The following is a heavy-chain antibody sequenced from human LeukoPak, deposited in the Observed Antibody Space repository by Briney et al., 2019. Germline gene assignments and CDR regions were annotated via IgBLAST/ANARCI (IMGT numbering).Heavy chain of an antibody. Sequence: GGSLRLSCAASGFTFSNYWMNWVRQAPGKGLEWVANVKQDGSEKYCVASVKGRFTISRDNAKNSLYLQMNSLRAEDTAVYYCATRYFDLWGRGTLVTVSS. CDR1: GFTFSNYW. CDR3: ATRYFDL. V-gene: IGHV3-7*01. J-gene: IGHJ2*01. CDR2: VKQDGSEK.